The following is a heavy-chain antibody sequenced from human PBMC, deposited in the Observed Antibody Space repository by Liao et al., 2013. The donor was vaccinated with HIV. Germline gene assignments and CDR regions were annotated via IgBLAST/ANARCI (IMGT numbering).Heavy chain of an antibody. CDR1: GGSITNNSYY. CDR3: ARDVGAGYFDL. Sequence: QVQLLESGPGLVKPSQTLSLTCTVSGGSITNNSYYWSWIRQPAGKGLESIGRIYSGGSTNYNPSSKRPVTISVDTSKNQFSLRLYSVTAADTAVYYCARDVGAGYFDLWGRGTLVTVSS. V-gene: IGHV4-61*02. J-gene: IGHJ2*01. CDR2: IYSGGST.